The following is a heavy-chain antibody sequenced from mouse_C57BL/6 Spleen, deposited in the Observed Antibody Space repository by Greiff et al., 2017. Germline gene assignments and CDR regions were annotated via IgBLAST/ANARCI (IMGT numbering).Heavy chain of an antibody. CDR1: GFSLPSYG. Sequence: VKLVESGPGLVQPSQSLSITCTVSGFSLPSYGVHWVRQSPGKGLEWLGVIWRGGSTDYNAAFMSRLSITKDNSKSQVFFKMNSLQADDTAIYYCAYSGYAMDYWGQGTSVTVSS. J-gene: IGHJ4*01. CDR2: IWRGGST. CDR3: AYSGYAMDY. V-gene: IGHV2-5*01. D-gene: IGHD6-1*01.